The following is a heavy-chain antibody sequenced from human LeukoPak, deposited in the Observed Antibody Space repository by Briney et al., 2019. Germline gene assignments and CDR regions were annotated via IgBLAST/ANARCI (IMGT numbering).Heavy chain of an antibody. CDR3: ASLSASFAFDI. CDR2: ISSSSSYI. D-gene: IGHD3-16*02. J-gene: IGHJ3*02. Sequence: GGSLRLSCAASGFTFSSYSMNWVSQAPGKGLEWVSSISSSSSYIYYADSVKGRFTISRDNAKNSLYLQMNSLRAEDTAVYYCASLSASFAFDIWGQGTMVTVSS. CDR1: GFTFSSYS. V-gene: IGHV3-21*01.